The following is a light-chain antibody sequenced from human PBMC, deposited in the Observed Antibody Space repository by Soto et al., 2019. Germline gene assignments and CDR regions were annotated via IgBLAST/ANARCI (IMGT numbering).Light chain of an antibody. V-gene: IGKV3-20*01. Sequence: EIVLTQSPGTLSLSPGERATLSCRASQSVSSSYLAWFKQKPGQAPRLLIYRGSTRATDIPDRFSGSGSGTDFTLTISRLEPEDCAVYYCQQFGTSPGTFGKGTKVEIK. CDR1: QSVSSSY. CDR2: RGS. J-gene: IGKJ1*01. CDR3: QQFGTSPGT.